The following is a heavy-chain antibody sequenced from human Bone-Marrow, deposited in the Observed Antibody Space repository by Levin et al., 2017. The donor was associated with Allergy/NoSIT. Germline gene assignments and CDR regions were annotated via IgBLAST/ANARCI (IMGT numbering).Heavy chain of an antibody. CDR2: IKQDGSET. D-gene: IGHD3-10*01. V-gene: IGHV3-7*01. Sequence: GGSLRLSCAASGFTFSSYWMNWVRQAPGKGLEGVAHIKQDGSETYYMDSVKGRFTISRDNAENTLYLQMNSLRVEDTAVYYCATYGSGKGGLDVWGHGTTVTVSS. CDR3: ATYGSGKGGLDV. CDR1: GFTFSSYW. J-gene: IGHJ6*02.